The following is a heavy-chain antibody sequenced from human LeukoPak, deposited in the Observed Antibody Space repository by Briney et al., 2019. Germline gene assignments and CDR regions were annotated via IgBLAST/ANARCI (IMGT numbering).Heavy chain of an antibody. CDR2: ISTTSGFT. D-gene: IGHD3-10*01. J-gene: IGHJ4*02. CDR3: ARHGSGNCASY. V-gene: IGHV3-11*06. Sequence: GGSLRLSCAASGFTFSDYYMSWIRQSPGKGLEWVSYISTTSGFTKYADSVKGRFTISRDNAKNSVYLQMNSLSVEDTAVYYCARHGSGNCASYWGQGTLVTVSS. CDR1: GFTFSDYY.